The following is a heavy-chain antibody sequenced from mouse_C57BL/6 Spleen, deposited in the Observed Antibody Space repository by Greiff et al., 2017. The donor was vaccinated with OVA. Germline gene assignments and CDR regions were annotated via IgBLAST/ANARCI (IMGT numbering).Heavy chain of an antibody. CDR2: IYPGSGST. D-gene: IGHD1-1*01. CDR1: GYTFTSYW. V-gene: IGHV1-55*01. Sequence: LQQPGAELVKPGASVQMSCKASGYTFTSYWITWVKQRPGQGLEWIGDIYPGSGSTNYNEKFKSKATLTVDTSSSTAYMQLSSLTSEDSAVYYCARPTYYGSSYDYWGQGTTLTVSS. J-gene: IGHJ2*01. CDR3: ARPTYYGSSYDY.